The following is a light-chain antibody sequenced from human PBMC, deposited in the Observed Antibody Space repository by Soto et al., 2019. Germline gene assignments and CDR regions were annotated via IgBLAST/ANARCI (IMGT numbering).Light chain of an antibody. Sequence: QSVLTQPPSASGTPGQRVTISCSGSRSSIGSNTVNWYQHLPGMAPKLLIYSNKHRPSGVPERFSASKAGASASLAISGLQSEDEGDYYCAAWDASLGGFYVFGSGTKVTVL. CDR1: RSSIGSNT. J-gene: IGLJ1*01. V-gene: IGLV1-44*01. CDR2: SNK. CDR3: AAWDASLGGFYV.